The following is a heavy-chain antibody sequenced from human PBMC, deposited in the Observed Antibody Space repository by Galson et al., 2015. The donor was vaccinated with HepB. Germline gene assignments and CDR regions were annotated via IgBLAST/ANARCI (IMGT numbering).Heavy chain of an antibody. Sequence: SLRLSCAASGFSFSEYYMHWVRQAPGKGLEWVSYICSVSRYRKYADSVKGRFTISRDNAKNSLYPQLDSLGAEDMAVYYCGRDKGRRYFDHLPGVAFDFWGQGTMVTVSS. CDR1: GFSFSEYY. CDR2: ICSVSRYR. D-gene: IGHD3-9*01. V-gene: IGHV3-11*06. J-gene: IGHJ3*01. CDR3: GRDKGRRYFDHLPGVAFDF.